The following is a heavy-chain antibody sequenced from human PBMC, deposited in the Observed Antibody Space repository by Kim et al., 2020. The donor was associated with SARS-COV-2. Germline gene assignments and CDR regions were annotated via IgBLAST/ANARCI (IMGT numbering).Heavy chain of an antibody. J-gene: IGHJ4*02. V-gene: IGHV3-11*06. Sequence: KGRFTISRDNAKTSLYLQMNSLRAEDTAVYYCARLTNDYVWGSYRSPPGYWGQGTLVTVSS. CDR3: ARLTNDYVWGSYRSPPGY. D-gene: IGHD3-16*02.